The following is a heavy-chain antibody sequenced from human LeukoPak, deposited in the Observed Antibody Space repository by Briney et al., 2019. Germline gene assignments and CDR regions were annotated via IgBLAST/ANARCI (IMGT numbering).Heavy chain of an antibody. V-gene: IGHV4-59*12. D-gene: IGHD3-22*01. CDR3: ARVYYYDSSGYYYSWYFDL. CDR1: GGSISSYY. CDR2: IYYSGST. J-gene: IGHJ2*01. Sequence: SETLSLTCTVSGGSISSYYWSWIRQPPGKGLEWIGDIYYSGSTNYNPSLKSRVTISVDTSKNQFSLKLSSVTAADTAVYYCARVYYYDSSGYYYSWYFDLWGRGTLVTVSS.